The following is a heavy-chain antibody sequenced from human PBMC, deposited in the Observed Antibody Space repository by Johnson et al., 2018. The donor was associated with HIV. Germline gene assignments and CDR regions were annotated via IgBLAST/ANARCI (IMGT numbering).Heavy chain of an antibody. Sequence: QVQLVESGGGLVKPGGSLRLSCAGSGFTFSDYYMSWIRQAPGKGLEWVSYISSSGSTIYYADSVKGRFTISRDNAKKSLYLQMNSLSAEDTAVYYCARDQLRKGWDQLGVDALDIGGQGTMVTVSS. D-gene: IGHD1-26*01. CDR1: GFTFSDYY. CDR2: ISSSGSTI. V-gene: IGHV3-11*04. CDR3: ARDQLRKGWDQLGVDALDI. J-gene: IGHJ3*02.